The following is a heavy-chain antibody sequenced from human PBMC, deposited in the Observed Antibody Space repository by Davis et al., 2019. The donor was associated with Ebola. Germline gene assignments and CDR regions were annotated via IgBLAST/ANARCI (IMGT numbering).Heavy chain of an antibody. CDR1: GYSFTNHF. J-gene: IGHJ4*02. V-gene: IGHV7-4-1*02. Sequence: AASVKVSCKASGYSFTNHFINWVRQAPGQGLEWMGWINTNTGTPTFAQDFTGRFDFSLDTSVNTAYLQITSLKAEDTAVYYCARGRALGDYWGQGTLVTVSS. CDR2: INTNTGTP. D-gene: IGHD3-16*01. CDR3: ARGRALGDY.